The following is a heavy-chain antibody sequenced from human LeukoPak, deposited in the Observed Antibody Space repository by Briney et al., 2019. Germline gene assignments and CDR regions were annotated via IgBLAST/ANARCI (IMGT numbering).Heavy chain of an antibody. Sequence: PGGSLSLSCAAAGFTFSSYAMSWLRQAPGKGLEWVSAISGSGGSTYYADSVKGRFTISRDNSKNTLYLQMNSLRAEDTAVYYCAKGGYSYGYVFSDYWGQGTLVTVSS. D-gene: IGHD5-18*01. CDR3: AKGGYSYGYVFSDY. J-gene: IGHJ4*02. V-gene: IGHV3-23*01. CDR1: GFTFSSYA. CDR2: ISGSGGST.